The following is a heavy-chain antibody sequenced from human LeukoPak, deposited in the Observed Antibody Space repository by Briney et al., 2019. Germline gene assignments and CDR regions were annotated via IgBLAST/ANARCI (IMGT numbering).Heavy chain of an antibody. D-gene: IGHD2-15*01. J-gene: IGHJ4*02. CDR2: IKQDGSQK. Sequence: GGSLRLSCAASGFTFSSYWMSWVRQAPGKGLEGVANIKQDGSQKYYVDSVKGRFTISRDNAKKSLYLQMNSLRAEDTAVYYCARSYSLFDYWGQGTLVTVSS. CDR3: ARSYSLFDY. V-gene: IGHV3-7*04. CDR1: GFTFSSYW.